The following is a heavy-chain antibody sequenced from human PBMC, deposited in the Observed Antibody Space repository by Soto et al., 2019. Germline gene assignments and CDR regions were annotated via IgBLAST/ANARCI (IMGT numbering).Heavy chain of an antibody. CDR3: ARMNRDYYYYGMDV. Sequence: SETLSLTCGVSGDSISSSKWWTWVRQTPGNGLEWIGKIDHNGVANYNPSLEGRVTVSKDISKNQISLKVTSVTAADSAVYYCARMNRDYYYYGMDVWGQGATVTVSS. CDR2: IDHNGVA. V-gene: IGHV4-4*02. CDR1: GDSISSSKW. J-gene: IGHJ6*02.